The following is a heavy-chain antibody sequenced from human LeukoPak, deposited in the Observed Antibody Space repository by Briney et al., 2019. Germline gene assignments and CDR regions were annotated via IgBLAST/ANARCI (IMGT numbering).Heavy chain of an antibody. D-gene: IGHD2/OR15-2a*01. CDR1: GFTVSTYS. V-gene: IGHV3-53*01. Sequence: PGGSLRLSCAASGFTVSTYSMSWVRQAPGKGLEWVATFSSGGRTSYADSVKGRFTISGDTSQNTVYLQMNSLRDEDTALYYCASILYGWGQGTLVTVSS. CDR3: ASILYG. J-gene: IGHJ4*02. CDR2: FSSGGRT.